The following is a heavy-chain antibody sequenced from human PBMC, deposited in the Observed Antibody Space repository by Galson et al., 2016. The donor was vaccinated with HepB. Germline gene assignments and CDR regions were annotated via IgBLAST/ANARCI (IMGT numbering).Heavy chain of an antibody. D-gene: IGHD6-6*01. CDR1: GFTFSSYA. V-gene: IGHV3-30-3*01. CDR3: AKDRWTGQLLPHGFDY. Sequence: SLRLSCAASGFTFSSYAMYWVRQAPGKGLEWVAVISYDGSNKYYADSVKGRLTISRDNSKNTLFLQMNSLRAEDTALYYCAKDRWTGQLLPHGFDYWGQGTLVTVSS. J-gene: IGHJ4*02. CDR2: ISYDGSNK.